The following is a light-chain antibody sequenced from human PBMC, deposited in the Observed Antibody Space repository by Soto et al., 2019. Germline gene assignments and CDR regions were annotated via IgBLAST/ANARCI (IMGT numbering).Light chain of an antibody. CDR2: GTS. CDR1: QSVDNNY. Sequence: ETVVTQSPGTLSLSPGEGATLSCRASQSVDNNYLAWYQQKPGQAPRLHIHGTSNRASGIPDRFSGSGSGTDFTLTISRLEPEDFAVYYCQQYGTAPYTFGQGTTLELK. V-gene: IGKV3-20*01. CDR3: QQYGTAPYT. J-gene: IGKJ2*01.